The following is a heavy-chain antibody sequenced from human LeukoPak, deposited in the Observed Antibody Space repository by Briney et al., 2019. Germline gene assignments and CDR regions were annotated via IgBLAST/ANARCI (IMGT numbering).Heavy chain of an antibody. CDR2: INPGAGEK. V-gene: IGHV3-7*01. J-gene: IGHJ4*02. CDR3: ARRGLAYTIDF. Sequence: GGFLRLSCAASGFSFSTYWMAWVRQAPGKGLEWVANINPGAGEKYYVDSVKGRFTISRDDAKTSLYLQMDNLRVEDTAVYSCARRGLAYTIDFWGQGTLVPVSS. D-gene: IGHD2-21*01. CDR1: GFSFSTYW.